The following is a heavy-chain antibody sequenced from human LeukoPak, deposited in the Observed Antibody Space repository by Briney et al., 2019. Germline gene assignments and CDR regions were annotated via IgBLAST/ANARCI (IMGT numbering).Heavy chain of an antibody. CDR3: ARAYYDILTGYYY. CDR2: ISSSSSYI. CDR1: GFTFSSYS. D-gene: IGHD3-9*01. Sequence: GGSLRLSCAASGFTFSSYSMNWVRQAPGKGLEWASSISSSSSYIYYADSVKGRFTISRDNAKNSLYLQMNSLRAEDTAVYYRARAYYDILTGYYYWGQGTLVTVSS. J-gene: IGHJ4*02. V-gene: IGHV3-21*01.